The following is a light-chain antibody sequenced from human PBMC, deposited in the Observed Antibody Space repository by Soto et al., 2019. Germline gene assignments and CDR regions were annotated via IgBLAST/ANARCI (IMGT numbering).Light chain of an antibody. CDR1: QSVYKNF. V-gene: IGKV3D-20*02. Sequence: EIVLTQSPGTLSLSPGERATLSCRASQSVYKNFLAWYQQKPGQAPRLLINGASNRATGIPDRFSGSGSGTDFTLTISSLEPEDFAVYYCQQRSNWPLTFGGGTKVEIK. CDR2: GAS. CDR3: QQRSNWPLT. J-gene: IGKJ4*01.